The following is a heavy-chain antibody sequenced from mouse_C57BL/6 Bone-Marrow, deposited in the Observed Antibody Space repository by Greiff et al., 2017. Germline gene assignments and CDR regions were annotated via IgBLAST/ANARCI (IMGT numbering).Heavy chain of an antibody. J-gene: IGHJ4*01. Sequence: QVQLQQSGAELVRPGTSVKVSCKASGYAFTNYLIEWVKQRPGQGLEWIGVINPGSGGTNYNEKFKGKATLTADKSSSTAYMQLSSRTSEDSAVYFCARWGNYALYYAMDYWGQGTSVTVSS. CDR3: ARWGNYALYYAMDY. CDR1: GYAFTNYL. D-gene: IGHD2-1*01. V-gene: IGHV1-54*01. CDR2: INPGSGGT.